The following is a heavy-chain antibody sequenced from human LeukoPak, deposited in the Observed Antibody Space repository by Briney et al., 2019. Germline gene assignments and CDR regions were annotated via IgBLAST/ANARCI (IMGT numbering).Heavy chain of an antibody. CDR3: AKESRSGSYNKYFDY. CDR2: IRYDGSNK. CDR1: GFTFSSYG. V-gene: IGHV3-30*02. Sequence: PGGSLRLSCAASGFTFSSYGMHWVRQAPGKGLEWVAFIRYDGSNKYYADSVKGRFTISRDNSKNTLYLQMNSLRAEDTAVYYCAKESRSGSYNKYFDYWGQGTLVTVSS. D-gene: IGHD1-26*01. J-gene: IGHJ4*02.